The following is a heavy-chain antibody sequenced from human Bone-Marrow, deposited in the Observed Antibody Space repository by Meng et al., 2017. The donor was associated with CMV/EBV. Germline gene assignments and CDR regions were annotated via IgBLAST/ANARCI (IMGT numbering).Heavy chain of an antibody. CDR1: GFTFSNHY. CDR2: ISSNGTIK. J-gene: IGHJ4*02. Sequence: GGSLRLSCGASGFTFSNHYMSWVRQAPGDGMEWISYISSNGTIKYYSDSVKGRFTVSRGNTKSSLYLEMNSQRDDDTAMYYCVRGLIDWGQGTLVTVSS. CDR3: VRGLID. D-gene: IGHD3-16*02. V-gene: IGHV3-11*01.